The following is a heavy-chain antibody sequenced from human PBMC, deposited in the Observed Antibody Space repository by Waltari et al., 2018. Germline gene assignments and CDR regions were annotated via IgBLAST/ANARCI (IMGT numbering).Heavy chain of an antibody. Sequence: QVQLQQWGAGLLKPSETLSLTCAVYGGSFSGYYWSWIRQPPGKGLEWIGEINHSGSTNYNPCLKSRVTISVDTSKNQFSLKLSSVTAADTAVDYCARGQKKWLTGYANDYYYYGMDVWGQGTTVTVSS. D-gene: IGHD3-9*01. CDR2: INHSGST. J-gene: IGHJ6*02. V-gene: IGHV4-34*01. CDR3: ARGQKKWLTGYANDYYYYGMDV. CDR1: GGSFSGYY.